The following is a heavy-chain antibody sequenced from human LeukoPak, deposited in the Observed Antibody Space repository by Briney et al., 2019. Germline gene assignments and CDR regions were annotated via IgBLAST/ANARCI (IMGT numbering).Heavy chain of an antibody. V-gene: IGHV1-8*01. D-gene: IGHD3-10*01. CDR1: GFTFTSYD. CDR3: VRDGEGVAISVNYWFDP. Sequence: ASVTVSCKASGFTFTSYDINWVRQASGQGLEWMGWMNPNNGNTGYAQKFQGRVTMTRDTSISTAYMELRGLRSEDAAVYYCVRDGEGVAISVNYWFDPWGQGTLDTVSS. J-gene: IGHJ5*02. CDR2: MNPNNGNT.